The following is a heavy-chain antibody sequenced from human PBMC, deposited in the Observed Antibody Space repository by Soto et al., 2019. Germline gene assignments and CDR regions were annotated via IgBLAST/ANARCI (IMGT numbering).Heavy chain of an antibody. CDR2: IIPIFGTA. CDR1: GGTFSSYA. CDR3: ASLAFGVDYYYYYGMDV. Sequence: QVQLVQSGAEVKKPGSSAKVSCKASGGTFSSYAISWVRQAPGQGLEWMGGIIPIFGTANYAQKFQGRVTITADKSTSTAYMELSSLRSEDTAVYYCASLAFGVDYYYYYGMDVWGQGTTVTVSS. J-gene: IGHJ6*02. V-gene: IGHV1-69*06. D-gene: IGHD3-3*01.